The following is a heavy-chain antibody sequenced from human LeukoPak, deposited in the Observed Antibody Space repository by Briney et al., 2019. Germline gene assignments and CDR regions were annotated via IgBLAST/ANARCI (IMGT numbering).Heavy chain of an antibody. J-gene: IGHJ3*02. CDR3: ASLDGDYDAFDI. D-gene: IGHD4-17*01. V-gene: IGHV4-30-2*01. Sequence: SETLSLTCAVSGGSISSGGYSWSWIRQPPGKGLEWIGYIYHSGSTYYNPSLKSRVTISVDRSKNQFSLKLSSVTAADTAVYYCASLDGDYDAFDIWGQGTVVTVSS. CDR2: IYHSGST. CDR1: GGSISSGGYS.